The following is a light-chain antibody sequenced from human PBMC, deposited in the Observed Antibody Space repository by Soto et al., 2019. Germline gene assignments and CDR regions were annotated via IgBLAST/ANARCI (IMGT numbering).Light chain of an antibody. CDR3: QQYGSSGT. CDR2: GAS. CDR1: QSVSNNY. J-gene: IGKJ1*01. Sequence: EIVLTQSPGTLALSPGERATLSCRASQSVSNNYFAWYQQQPGQAPRLLIYGASNRATGLPDRFSGSGSGTDFTLTVSILEPEDFAVYYCQQYGSSGTFGQGTKVDIK. V-gene: IGKV3-20*01.